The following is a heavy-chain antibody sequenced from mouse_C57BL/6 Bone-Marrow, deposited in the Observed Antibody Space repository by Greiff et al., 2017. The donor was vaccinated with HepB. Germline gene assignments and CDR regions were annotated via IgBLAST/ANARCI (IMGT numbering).Heavy chain of an antibody. V-gene: IGHV5-4*01. J-gene: IGHJ3*01. CDR3: ARDLYDYDRV. Sequence: EVQLVESGGGLVKPGGSLKLSCAASGFTFSSYAMSWVRQTPEKRLEWVATISDGGSYTYYPDNVKGRFTISRDNAKNNLYLQMSHLKSEDTAMYYCARDLYDYDRVGGQGTLVTVSA. D-gene: IGHD2-4*01. CDR1: GFTFSSYA. CDR2: ISDGGSYT.